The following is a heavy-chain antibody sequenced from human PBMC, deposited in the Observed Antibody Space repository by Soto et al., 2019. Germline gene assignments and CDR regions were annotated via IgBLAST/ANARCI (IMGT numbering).Heavy chain of an antibody. V-gene: IGHV3-74*01. CDR3: ARGDYCSGGSCYPERDNWFDP. CDR1: VFTFSGYW. D-gene: IGHD2-15*01. Sequence: EVQLVESGGGLVQPGGSLRISCAASVFTFSGYWMHWVSQAPGKGLVWVSRINSDGSSSNYADSVKGRFTISRDNAKNTLYLQMNSRRVEDTAMYYCARGDYCSGGSCYPERDNWFDPWGQGTLVTVSS. CDR2: INSDGSSS. J-gene: IGHJ5*02.